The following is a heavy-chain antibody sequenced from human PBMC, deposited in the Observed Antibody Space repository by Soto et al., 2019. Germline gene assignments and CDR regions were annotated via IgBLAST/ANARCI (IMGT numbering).Heavy chain of an antibody. D-gene: IGHD3-10*01. CDR2: IIPIFGTA. J-gene: IGHJ5*02. CDR1: GGTFSSYA. Sequence: SVKVSCKASGGTFSSYAISWVRQAPGQGLDWMGGIIPIFGTANYAQKFQGRVTITADESTSTAYMELSSLRSEDTAVYYCARENKWSSFGERPRGWFDPWGQGTLVTVSS. CDR3: ARENKWSSFGERPRGWFDP. V-gene: IGHV1-69*13.